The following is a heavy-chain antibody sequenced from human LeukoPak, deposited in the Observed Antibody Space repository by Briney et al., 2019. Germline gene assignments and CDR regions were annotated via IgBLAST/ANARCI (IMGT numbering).Heavy chain of an antibody. Sequence: GGSLRLSCAASGFTFTSYSMNWVRQPPGKGLEWVSTISGGGGSTYYADSVKGRFTISRDNSENTLYLQVNSLRAEDTAVYYCAKGGKWDVTPFDYWGQGTLVTVSS. J-gene: IGHJ4*02. V-gene: IGHV3-23*01. D-gene: IGHD1-26*01. CDR3: AKGGKWDVTPFDY. CDR2: ISGGGGST. CDR1: GFTFTSYS.